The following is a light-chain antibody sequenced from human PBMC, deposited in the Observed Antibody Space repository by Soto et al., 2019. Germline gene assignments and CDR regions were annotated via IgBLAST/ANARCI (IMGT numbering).Light chain of an antibody. CDR3: QQSYSTPRT. V-gene: IGKV1-39*01. CDR2: AAS. Sequence: DIQMTQSPSSLSASVGDRVTITCRASQSISTYLNWYQQKVGKAPKLLIYAASSLQRGVPSMFSGSGSGTDFTLTISSLQPEDCATYYCQQSYSTPRTFGQGNKLEIK. CDR1: QSISTY. J-gene: IGKJ2*02.